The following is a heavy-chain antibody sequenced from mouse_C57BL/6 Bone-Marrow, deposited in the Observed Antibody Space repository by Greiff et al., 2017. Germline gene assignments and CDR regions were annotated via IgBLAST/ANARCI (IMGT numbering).Heavy chain of an antibody. CDR2: IDPNSGGT. J-gene: IGHJ2*01. CDR3: ARSLWLRRGRGY. Sequence: QVQLKESGAELVKPGASVKLSCKASGYTFTSYWMHWVKQRPGRGLEWIGRIDPNSGGTKYNEKFKSKATLTVDKPSSTAYMQLSSLTSEDSAVYYCARSLWLRRGRGYWGQGTTLTVSS. V-gene: IGHV1-72*01. D-gene: IGHD2-2*01. CDR1: GYTFTSYW.